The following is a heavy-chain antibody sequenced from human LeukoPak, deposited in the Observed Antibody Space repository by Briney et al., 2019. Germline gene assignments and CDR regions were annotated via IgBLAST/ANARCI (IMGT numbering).Heavy chain of an antibody. CDR1: GGSFSGYY. D-gene: IGHD3-10*01. J-gene: IGHJ3*02. CDR3: ARGSGFGGRAFDI. V-gene: IGHV4-34*01. Sequence: SETLSLTCAVYGGSFSGYYWSWIRQPPGKGLEWIGEINHSGSTNYNPSLKSRVTISADTSKMELSLKLTSVTAADTAVYFCARGSGFGGRAFDIWGQGTMVTVSS. CDR2: INHSGST.